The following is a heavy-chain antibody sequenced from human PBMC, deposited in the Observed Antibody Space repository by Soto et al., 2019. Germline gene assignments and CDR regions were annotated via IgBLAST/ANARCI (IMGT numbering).Heavy chain of an antibody. V-gene: IGHV1-69*12. D-gene: IGHD6-13*01. J-gene: IGHJ3*02. CDR2: IIPIFTTT. CDR3: EREVEADGTFREDVFDI. CDR1: GGTFSNHA. Sequence: QVQLVQSGAEVKKPGSSVKVSCKASGGTFSNHAINWVRQAPGQGLEWMGRIIPIFTTTDYAQRFQGRVTITADESTITAYMELSSLKHDDTAVYYCEREVEADGTFREDVFDIWGQGTMVTVSS.